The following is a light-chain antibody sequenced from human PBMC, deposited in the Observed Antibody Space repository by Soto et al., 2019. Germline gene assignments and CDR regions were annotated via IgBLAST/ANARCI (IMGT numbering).Light chain of an antibody. Sequence: QSVLTQPPSASGTPGQRVTISCSGSSSNIGAGYDVHWYQQLPGTAPKLLIYGNNNRPSGVPDRFSGSKSGTSASLAITGLQAEDEADYYCQSYDSSLSGFYVFGTGTKVTVL. J-gene: IGLJ1*01. CDR2: GNN. CDR1: SSNIGAGYD. V-gene: IGLV1-40*01. CDR3: QSYDSSLSGFYV.